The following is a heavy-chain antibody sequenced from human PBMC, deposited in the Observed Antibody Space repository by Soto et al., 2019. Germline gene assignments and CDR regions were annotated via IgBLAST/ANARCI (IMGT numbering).Heavy chain of an antibody. J-gene: IGHJ4*02. CDR3: ARGQYSSGGGYFDY. D-gene: IGHD6-19*01. V-gene: IGHV3-48*03. CDR2: ISSSGSTI. Sequence: EVQLVESGGGLVQPGGSLRLSCAASGFTFSSYEMNWVRQAPGKGLEWVSYISSSGSTIYYADSVKGRFTLSRDNAKNSLYLQMNSLRAEDTAVYYWARGQYSSGGGYFDYWGQETLVTVSS. CDR1: GFTFSSYE.